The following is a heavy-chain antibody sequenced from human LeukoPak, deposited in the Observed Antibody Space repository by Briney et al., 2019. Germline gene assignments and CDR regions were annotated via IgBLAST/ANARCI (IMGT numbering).Heavy chain of an antibody. V-gene: IGHV3-21*01. Sequence: GGSQRLSCAASGFTFSSYSMNWVRQAPGKGLEWVSSISSSSSYIYYADSVKGRFTISRDNAKNSLYLQMNSLRAEDTAVYYCARGGSSGWYPLPPRYYYGMDVWGQGTTVTVSS. CDR2: ISSSSSYI. CDR1: GFTFSSYS. D-gene: IGHD6-19*01. J-gene: IGHJ6*02. CDR3: ARGGSSGWYPLPPRYYYGMDV.